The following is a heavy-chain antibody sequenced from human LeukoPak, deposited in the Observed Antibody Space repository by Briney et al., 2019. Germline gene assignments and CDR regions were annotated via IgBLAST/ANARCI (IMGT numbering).Heavy chain of an antibody. CDR2: ISGSGGST. CDR3: AELGITMIGGV. V-gene: IGHV3-23*01. Sequence: GGSLRLSCAGSGFTFSSYGMSWVRQAPGKGLGWVSGISGSGGSTYYADSVKGRFTISRDNAKNSLYLQMNSLRAEDTAVYYCAELGITMIGGVWGKGTTVTISS. J-gene: IGHJ6*04. D-gene: IGHD3-10*02. CDR1: GFTFSSYG.